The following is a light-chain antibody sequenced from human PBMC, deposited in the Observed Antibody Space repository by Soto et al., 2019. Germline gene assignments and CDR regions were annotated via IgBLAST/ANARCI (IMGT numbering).Light chain of an antibody. CDR2: AAS. V-gene: IGKV1-39*01. J-gene: IGKJ5*01. CDR3: QQSYSTPIT. CDR1: QTIISY. Sequence: DSHMTQSPSSLSASVGERVTITCRASQTIISYLNRYQQKPGKAPKLLIYAASSLQSGVPSRFSGSGSGTDFTLTIIILQPEDFATYSCQQSYSTPITFGQGTRLEI.